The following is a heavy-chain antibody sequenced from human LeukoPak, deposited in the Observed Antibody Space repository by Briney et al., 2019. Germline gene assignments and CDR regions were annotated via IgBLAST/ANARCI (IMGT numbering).Heavy chain of an antibody. CDR1: GASFSGHY. CDR3: ARGIGTSYDSSRDAFDI. J-gene: IGHJ3*02. CDR2: IYSPGTN. D-gene: IGHD3-22*01. Sequence: PSETLSLTCAVYGASFSGHYWSWIRQPAGKGLEWIGRIYSPGTNYNYNPSVKSRVTISIDTSKNQFSLKLTSVTAADTAVYYCARGIGTSYDSSRDAFDIWGQGTMVTVSS. V-gene: IGHV4-59*10.